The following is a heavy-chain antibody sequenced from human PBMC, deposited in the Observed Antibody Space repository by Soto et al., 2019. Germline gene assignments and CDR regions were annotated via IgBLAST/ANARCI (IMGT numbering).Heavy chain of an antibody. CDR2: IKQDGSEK. CDR3: ARDGHSSSSLGLFDP. V-gene: IGHV3-7*03. D-gene: IGHD6-6*01. Sequence: PGGSLRLSCAASGFTFSSYWMSWVRQAPGKGLEWVADIKQDGSEKYYVDSVKGRFTISRDNAKNSLYLQMNSLRAEDTAVHYCARDGHSSSSLGLFDPWGQGTLVTVSS. CDR1: GFTFSSYW. J-gene: IGHJ5*02.